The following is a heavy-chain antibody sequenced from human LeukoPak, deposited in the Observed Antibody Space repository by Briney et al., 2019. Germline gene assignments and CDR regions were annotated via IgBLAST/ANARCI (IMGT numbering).Heavy chain of an antibody. D-gene: IGHD3-16*01. V-gene: IGHV4-4*07. Sequence: SETLSLTCSVSGASLSNYYWTWIRQPAGKGLEFIGLFYNSGSTNCNPSPKSRVTMSVDTSKNQFSLKLSSVTAADTAVYYCARVGDYALKDWGQGTLVTVSS. J-gene: IGHJ4*02. CDR2: FYNSGST. CDR1: GASLSNYY. CDR3: ARVGDYALKD.